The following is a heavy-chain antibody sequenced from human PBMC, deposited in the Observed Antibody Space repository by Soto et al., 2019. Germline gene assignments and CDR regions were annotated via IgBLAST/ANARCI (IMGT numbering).Heavy chain of an antibody. V-gene: IGHV3-23*01. D-gene: IGHD3-22*01. CDR2: ISGSGGST. J-gene: IGHJ4*02. CDR1: GFTFSSYA. Sequence: GGSLRLSCAASGFTFSSYAMSWVRQAPGKGLEWVSAISGSGGSTYYADSVKGRFTISRDNSKNTLYLQMNSLRAEDTAVYYCAKAYYYDSSGRYYFDYWGQGTLVTVS. CDR3: AKAYYYDSSGRYYFDY.